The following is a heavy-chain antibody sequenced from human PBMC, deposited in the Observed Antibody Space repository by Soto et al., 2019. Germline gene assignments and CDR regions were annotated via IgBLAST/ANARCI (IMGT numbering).Heavy chain of an antibody. CDR2: INPSGGST. V-gene: IGHV1-46*03. D-gene: IGHD3-3*01. CDR3: ARDTEFLDFWSGYYIPSAMDV. Sequence: ASLKVSCKASGYTFTSYHMHWVRQAPGQRLEWMGIINPSGGSTSYAQKFQGRVTMTRDTSTSTVYMELSSLRSEDTAVYYCARDTEFLDFWSGYYIPSAMDVWGKGTTVTVSS. J-gene: IGHJ6*03. CDR1: GYTFTSYH.